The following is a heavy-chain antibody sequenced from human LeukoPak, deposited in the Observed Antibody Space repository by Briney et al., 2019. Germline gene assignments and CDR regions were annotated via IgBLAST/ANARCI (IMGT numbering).Heavy chain of an antibody. V-gene: IGHV4-34*01. D-gene: IGHD3-10*01. CDR2: INHSGST. Sequence: SETLSLTCAVYGGSFSGYYWSWIRQPPGKGLEWIGEINHSGSTNYNPSLKSRVTISVDRSKNQFSLKLSSVTAADTAVYYCARGITMVRDPYGGYFDYWGQGTLVTVSS. J-gene: IGHJ4*02. CDR1: GGSFSGYY. CDR3: ARGITMVRDPYGGYFDY.